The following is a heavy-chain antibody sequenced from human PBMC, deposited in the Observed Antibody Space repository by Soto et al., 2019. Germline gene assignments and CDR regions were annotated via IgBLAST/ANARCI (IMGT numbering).Heavy chain of an antibody. Sequence: ASVKVSCKASGYTFTSYYMHWVRQAPGQGLEWMGIINPSGGSTSYARKFQGRVTMTRDTSTSTVYMELSSLRSEDTAVYYCARSLWQQPEFDLWGRGTLVTVSS. CDR3: ARSLWQQPEFDL. J-gene: IGHJ2*01. V-gene: IGHV1-46*01. CDR1: GYTFTSYY. CDR2: INPSGGST. D-gene: IGHD6-13*01.